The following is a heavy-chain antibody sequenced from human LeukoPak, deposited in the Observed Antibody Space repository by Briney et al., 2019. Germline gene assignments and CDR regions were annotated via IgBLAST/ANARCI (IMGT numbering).Heavy chain of an antibody. CDR1: GGSISSSSYY. Sequence: PSETLSLTCTVSGGSISSSSYYWGWIRQPPGKGLEWIGSIYYSGSTYYNPSLKSRVTISVDTSKNQFSLKLSSVTAADTAVYYCARRVSAMITFGGVIVQRPYYFDYWGQGTLVTVSS. D-gene: IGHD3-16*02. CDR3: ARRVSAMITFGGVIVQRPYYFDY. CDR2: IYYSGST. V-gene: IGHV4-39*07. J-gene: IGHJ4*02.